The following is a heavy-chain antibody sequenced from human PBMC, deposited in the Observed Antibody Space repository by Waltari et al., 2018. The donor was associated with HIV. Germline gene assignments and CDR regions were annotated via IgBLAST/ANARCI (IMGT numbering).Heavy chain of an antibody. CDR3: ERVYSYGYFDY. Sequence: EVQLVESGGGLIQPGGSLRLACAASGFTVRSSLISWVRQAPGKGLEWVSVIYNAGSTYYAESVRGRFTISRDTSKNTVSLQMKSLRADDTAVYYCERVYSYGYFDYWGQGTLVTVSS. D-gene: IGHD5-18*01. CDR1: GFTVRSSL. J-gene: IGHJ4*02. V-gene: IGHV3-53*01. CDR2: IYNAGST.